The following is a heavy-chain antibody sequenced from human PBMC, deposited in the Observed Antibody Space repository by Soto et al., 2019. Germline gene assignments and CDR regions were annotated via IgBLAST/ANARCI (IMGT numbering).Heavy chain of an antibody. CDR3: ARENNGDPDY. Sequence: QVQLVESGGGVVQPGRSLRLSCAASGFTFATYGMHWVRQAPGKGLEWVAVIWFDGINKYYADSVKGRFTISRDNSKNTLYLQMNSLRAEDTAVYYCARENNGDPDYWGQGTLVNVSS. CDR1: GFTFATYG. CDR2: IWFDGINK. V-gene: IGHV3-33*01. J-gene: IGHJ4*02. D-gene: IGHD4-17*01.